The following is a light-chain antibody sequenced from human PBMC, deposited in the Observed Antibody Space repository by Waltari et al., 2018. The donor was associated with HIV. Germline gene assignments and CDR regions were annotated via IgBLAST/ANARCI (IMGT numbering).Light chain of an antibody. Sequence: QSALTQSPSASGSPGQAVTISCTGTSSDVGAYDYVSWYRQHPGKAPKLMIYDVYKRPSGVPERCSGSKSGNTASLTVSGLQAEDEATYYCSSYAGSKNRVVFGGGTFLTVL. J-gene: IGLJ2*01. CDR2: DVY. CDR3: SSYAGSKNRVV. CDR1: SSDVGAYDY. V-gene: IGLV2-8*01.